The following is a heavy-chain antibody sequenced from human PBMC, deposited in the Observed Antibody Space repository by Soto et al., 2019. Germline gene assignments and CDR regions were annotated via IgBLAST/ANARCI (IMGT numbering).Heavy chain of an antibody. CDR1: GFTFSSYG. D-gene: IGHD5-18*01. CDR2: IWYDGSNK. CDR3: ARERRGYSYYCDY. Sequence: QVKLVESGGGVVQPGRSLRLSCAASGFTFSSYGMHWVRQAPGKGLEWVAVIWYDGSNKYYADSVKGRFTISRDNSKNTLYLQMNSLRAEDTAVYYCARERRGYSYYCDYWGQVTLVTVSS. J-gene: IGHJ4*02. V-gene: IGHV3-33*01.